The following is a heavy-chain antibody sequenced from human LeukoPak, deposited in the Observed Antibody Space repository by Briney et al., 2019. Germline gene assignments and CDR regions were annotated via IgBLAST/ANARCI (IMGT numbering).Heavy chain of an antibody. CDR1: GGSISSGDYY. Sequence: SQTLSLTCTVSGGSISSGDYYWSWIRQPPGKGLEWIGYIYYSGSTYYNPSLKSRVTISVDTSKNQSSLKLSSVTAADTAVYYCARNYCSSTSCHRGDFDTWGQGTLVTVSS. D-gene: IGHD2-2*01. J-gene: IGHJ4*02. CDR2: IYYSGST. V-gene: IGHV4-30-4*08. CDR3: ARNYCSSTSCHRGDFDT.